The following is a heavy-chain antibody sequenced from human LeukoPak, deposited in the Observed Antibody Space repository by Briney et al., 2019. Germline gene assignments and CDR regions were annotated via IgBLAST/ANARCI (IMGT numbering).Heavy chain of an antibody. D-gene: IGHD5-18*01. V-gene: IGHV3-9*01. CDR2: INWNSGNI. CDR3: AKCRSRGYSYGFIFP. Sequence: GGSLSLSCAASGFTFDDYAMHWVRQAPGKGLEWVSGINWNSGNIGYADSVKGRFTISRDNAKNSLYLQMNSLRAEDTALYYCAKCRSRGYSYGFIFPWGQGTLVTVSS. J-gene: IGHJ5*02. CDR1: GFTFDDYA.